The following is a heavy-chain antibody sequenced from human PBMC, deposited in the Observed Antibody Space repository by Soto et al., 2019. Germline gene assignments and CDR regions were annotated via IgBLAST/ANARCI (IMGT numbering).Heavy chain of an antibody. Sequence: QVQLVQSGAEVKKPGSSVKVSCKASGGTFSSYAISWVRQVPGQGLEWMGGIIPIFGTANYAQKFQGRVTITADKSTSTAYMELSSLRSEDTAVYYCARGYCSGGSCYSGYYYYYGMDVWGQGTTVTVSS. CDR3: ARGYCSGGSCYSGYYYYYGMDV. CDR2: IIPIFGTA. CDR1: GGTFSSYA. J-gene: IGHJ6*02. D-gene: IGHD2-15*01. V-gene: IGHV1-69*06.